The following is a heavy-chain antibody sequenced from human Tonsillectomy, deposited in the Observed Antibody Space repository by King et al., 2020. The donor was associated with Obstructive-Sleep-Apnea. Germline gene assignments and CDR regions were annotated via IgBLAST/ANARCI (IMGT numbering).Heavy chain of an antibody. D-gene: IGHD3-22*01. CDR1: CDSIISYY. Sequence: QLQESGPGLVKPSETLSLTCTVSCDSIISYYWSWIRQPPGKGLEWIGYIYYTGSTNYNPSLKSRVTISVDTSKNHFSLKLSSVTAADTAGYDCSRDRYYDTRGYYSYYFDYWGQGTLVTVSS. J-gene: IGHJ4*02. CDR3: SRDRYYDTRGYYSYYFDY. V-gene: IGHV4-59*01. CDR2: IYYTGST.